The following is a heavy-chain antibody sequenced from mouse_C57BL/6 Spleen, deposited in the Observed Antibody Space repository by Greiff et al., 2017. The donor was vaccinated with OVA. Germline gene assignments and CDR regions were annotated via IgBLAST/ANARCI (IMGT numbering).Heavy chain of an antibody. V-gene: IGHV1-55*01. D-gene: IGHD1-1*01. CDR2: IYPGSGST. CDR3: ARRGYYGSLYAMDY. J-gene: IGHJ4*01. CDR1: GYTFTSYW. Sequence: QVQLQQPGAELVKPGASVKMSCKASGYTFTSYWITWVKQRPGQGLEWIGDIYPGSGSTNYNEKFKSKATLTVDTSSSTAYMQLSSLTSEGSAVYYCARRGYYGSLYAMDYWGQGTSVTVSS.